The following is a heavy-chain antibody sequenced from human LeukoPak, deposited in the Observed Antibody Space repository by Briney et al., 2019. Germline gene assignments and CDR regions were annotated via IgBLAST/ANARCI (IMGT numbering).Heavy chain of an antibody. J-gene: IGHJ5*02. CDR1: GGSISSYY. CDR2: IYTSGST. CDR3: ARDQSDSKRFDP. D-gene: IGHD2-21*02. Sequence: SETLSLTCTVSGGSISSYYWSWIRQPAGKGLEWIGRIYTSGSTNYNPSLKSRVTMSVDTSKNQFSLKLSSVTAADTVVYYCARDQSDSKRFDPWGQGTLVTVSS. V-gene: IGHV4-4*07.